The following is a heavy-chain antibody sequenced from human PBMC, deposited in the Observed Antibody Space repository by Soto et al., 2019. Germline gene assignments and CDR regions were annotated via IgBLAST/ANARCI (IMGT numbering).Heavy chain of an antibody. Sequence: SETLSLTCTVSGCSISSGGYYWSWIRQHPGKGLEWIGYIYYSGSTYYNPSLKSRVTISVDTSKNQFSLKLSSVTAADTAVYYCARDYRYDFWSGYYNRFYMDVWGKGTTVTSP. CDR2: IYYSGST. CDR1: GCSISSGGYY. V-gene: IGHV4-31*03. CDR3: ARDYRYDFWSGYYNRFYMDV. J-gene: IGHJ6*03. D-gene: IGHD3-3*01.